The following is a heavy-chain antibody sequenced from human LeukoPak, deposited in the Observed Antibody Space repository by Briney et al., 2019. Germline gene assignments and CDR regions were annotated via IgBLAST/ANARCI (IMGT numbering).Heavy chain of an antibody. D-gene: IGHD3-16*01. J-gene: IGHJ4*02. CDR1: GFIFSSYA. CDR2: LRGDGET. Sequence: GGSLRLSCAASGFIFSSYAMSWVRQAPARGLEWVSSLRGDGETFYGDSVRGRFSLSRDESRNTVYLHLNNLRVEHTAIYYCAKASWVSTADAVLWGQGTVVTVS. V-gene: IGHV3-23*02. CDR3: AKASWVSTADAVL.